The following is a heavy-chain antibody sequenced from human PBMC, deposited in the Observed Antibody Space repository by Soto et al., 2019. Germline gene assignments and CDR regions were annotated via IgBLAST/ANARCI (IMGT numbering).Heavy chain of an antibody. Sequence: SVKVSCKASGGTFSSYAISWVRQAPGQGLEWMGGIIPIFGTANYAQKFQGRVTITADESTSTAYMELSSLRSEDTAVYYCARVGYYDSSGYYTYWYFDLWGRGILITVAS. J-gene: IGHJ2*01. CDR3: ARVGYYDSSGYYTYWYFDL. V-gene: IGHV1-69*13. D-gene: IGHD3-22*01. CDR1: GGTFSSYA. CDR2: IIPIFGTA.